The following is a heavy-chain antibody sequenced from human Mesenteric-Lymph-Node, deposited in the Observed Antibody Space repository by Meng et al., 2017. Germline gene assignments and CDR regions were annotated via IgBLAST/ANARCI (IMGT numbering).Heavy chain of an antibody. CDR3: ASSHRRGVTTINYYYYGMDV. Sequence: GESLKISCAASGFTVSSNYMSWVRQAPGKGLEWVSVIYSGGSTYYADSVKGRFTISRHNSKNTLYLQMNSLRAEDTAVYYCASSHRRGVTTINYYYYGMDVWGQGTTVNVAS. D-gene: IGHD5-12*01. J-gene: IGHJ6*02. CDR1: GFTVSSNY. CDR2: IYSGGST. V-gene: IGHV3-53*04.